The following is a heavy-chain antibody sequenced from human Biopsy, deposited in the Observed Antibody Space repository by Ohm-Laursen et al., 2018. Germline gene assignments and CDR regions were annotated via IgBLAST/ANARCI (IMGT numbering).Heavy chain of an antibody. D-gene: IGHD6-19*01. CDR3: ATTTMDTSGWFGNYFDS. V-gene: IGHV4-59*07. CDR1: SGSISSYY. J-gene: IGHJ4*02. Sequence: SDTLSLTCPVSSGSISSYYWSWIRRPPGKGLEWIGYIDYRGSTKYNPSLRSRVTMSIDTSRNQFSLKLSSVTAADTAVYYCATTTMDTSGWFGNYFDSWGQGTLVTVSA. CDR2: IDYRGST.